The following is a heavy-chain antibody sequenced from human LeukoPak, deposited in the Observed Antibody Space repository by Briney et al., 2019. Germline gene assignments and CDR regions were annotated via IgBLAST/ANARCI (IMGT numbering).Heavy chain of an antibody. CDR1: GFTFSSYG. CDR3: AKISIVGATTDY. D-gene: IGHD1-26*01. J-gene: IGHJ4*02. V-gene: IGHV3-30*18. CDR2: ISYDGSNK. Sequence: PGGSLRLSCAASGFTFSSYGMHWVRQAPGKGLEWVAVISYDGSNKYYADSVKGRFTISRDNSKNTLYPQMNSLRAEDTAVYYCAKISIVGATTDYWGQGTLVTVSS.